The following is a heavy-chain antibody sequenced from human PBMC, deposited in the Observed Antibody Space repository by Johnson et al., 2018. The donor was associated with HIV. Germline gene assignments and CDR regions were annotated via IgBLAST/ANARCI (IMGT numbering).Heavy chain of an antibody. CDR3: AGGGYSGYDPAGPNAFDI. Sequence: QVQLVESGGGVVQPGRSLRLSCAASGFTFSSYAMHWVRQAPGKGLEWVAVISCDGSNKYYADPLKGRFPSSLDNSKNTLYLQMNSLRVEDTAVYYCAGGGYSGYDPAGPNAFDIGGQGTMVTVSS. D-gene: IGHD5-12*01. J-gene: IGHJ3*02. V-gene: IGHV3-30-3*01. CDR2: ISCDGSNK. CDR1: GFTFSSYA.